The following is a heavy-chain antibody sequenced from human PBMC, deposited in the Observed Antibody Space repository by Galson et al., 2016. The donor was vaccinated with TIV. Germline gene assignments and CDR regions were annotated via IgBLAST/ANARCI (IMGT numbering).Heavy chain of an antibody. CDR3: ARSNSYNFYYMAV. Sequence: GVTFSSYAISWVRQAPGQGLEWMGGLIPMFGITNYAQRFQGRVTITADGSTSTAYMELSSLRSEDTAVYYCARSNSYNFYYMAVWGQGTTVTVSS. CDR2: LIPMFGIT. V-gene: IGHV1-69*01. J-gene: IGHJ6*03. CDR1: GVTFSSYA. D-gene: IGHD2/OR15-2a*01.